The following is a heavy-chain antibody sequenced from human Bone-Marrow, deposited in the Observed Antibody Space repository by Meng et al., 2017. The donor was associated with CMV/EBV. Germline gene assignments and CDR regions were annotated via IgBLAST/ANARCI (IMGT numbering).Heavy chain of an antibody. V-gene: IGHV3-21*04. CDR2: ISSSSSYI. CDR1: GFTFSSYS. CDR3: AKGSPAASYYDFWSGYESEIDY. Sequence: GESLKISCAASGFTFSSYSMNWVRQAPGKGLEWVSSISSSSSYIYYADSVKGRFTISRDNAKNSLYLHMNSLRAEDTAVYYCAKGSPAASYYDFWSGYESEIDYWGQGTLVTFSS. D-gene: IGHD3-3*01. J-gene: IGHJ4*02.